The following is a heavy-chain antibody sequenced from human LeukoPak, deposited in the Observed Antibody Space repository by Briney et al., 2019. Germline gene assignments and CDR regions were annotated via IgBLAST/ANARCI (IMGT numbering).Heavy chain of an antibody. J-gene: IGHJ4*02. CDR2: ISGSGDIT. CDR1: GFTFSSYA. V-gene: IGHV3-23*01. D-gene: IGHD3-9*01. CDR3: AKCPHFDSLSCYYFDN. Sequence: PGGSLRLSCAASGFTFSSYAMSWVRQAPGKGLEWVSTISGSGDITYYGDPVKGRFTISRDNSKNTLYLQMNSLGADDTAVYYCAKCPHFDSLSCYYFDNWGQGTLVTVSS.